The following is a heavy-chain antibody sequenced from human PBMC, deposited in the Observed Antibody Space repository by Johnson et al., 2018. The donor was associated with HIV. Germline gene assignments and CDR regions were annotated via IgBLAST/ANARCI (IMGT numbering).Heavy chain of an antibody. CDR1: EFTFMNYA. CDR3: ARGRKDMEAADGLDNEGFDM. J-gene: IGHJ3*02. Sequence: QVQLVESGGGVVQPGRSLRINCEVSEFTFMNYAMHWVRLAPGRGLQWVAVISYNGGKKYYGDAVKGRFTISRDNFKKTLYLKMDSLRTEAPAVYYCARGRKDMEAADGLDNEGFDMWGQGTLVTVSS. V-gene: IGHV3-30*04. CDR2: ISYNGGKK. D-gene: IGHD6-13*01.